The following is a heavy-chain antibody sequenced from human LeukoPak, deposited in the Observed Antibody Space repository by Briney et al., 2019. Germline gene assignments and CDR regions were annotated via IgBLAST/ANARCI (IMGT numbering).Heavy chain of an antibody. Sequence: SETLSLTCTVSGGSISSSGYYWGWIRQPPGKGLQWIGSIYYRGNTYYTPSLKSRVTISVDTSKNQFSLKLSSVTAADTAVYYCASPPLDYGDYSIDYWGHGTLVTVSS. J-gene: IGHJ4*01. CDR3: ASPPLDYGDYSIDY. CDR1: GGSISSSGYY. D-gene: IGHD4-17*01. CDR2: IYYRGNT. V-gene: IGHV4-39*01.